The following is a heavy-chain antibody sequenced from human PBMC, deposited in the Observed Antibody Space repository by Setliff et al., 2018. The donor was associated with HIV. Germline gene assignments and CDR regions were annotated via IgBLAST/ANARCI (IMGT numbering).Heavy chain of an antibody. CDR2: INPNSGGT. J-gene: IGHJ6*03. Sequence: ASVKVSCKASGYPFTGYYLHWVRQAPGQGLEWMGWINPNSGGTNYAQKFQGRVTMTRDTSTSTAYMELSRLRSEDTAVYYCTRGADYLGIPSYYYYYMDVWGKGTTVTVSS. CDR1: GYPFTGYY. D-gene: IGHD7-27*01. V-gene: IGHV1-2*02. CDR3: TRGADYLGIPSYYYYYMDV.